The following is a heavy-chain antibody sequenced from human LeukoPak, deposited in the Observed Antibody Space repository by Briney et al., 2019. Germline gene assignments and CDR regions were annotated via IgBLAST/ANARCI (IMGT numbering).Heavy chain of an antibody. CDR2: IYSGGST. CDR3: ARTYDSSGYFRY. J-gene: IGHJ4*02. CDR1: GFTVSSNY. Sequence: GGSLRLSCAASGFTVSSNYMSWVRQAPGKGLEWVSVIYSGGSTYYADSVKGRFTISRDNSKNTLYLQMNSLRAEDTAVYYCARTYDSSGYFRYWGQGTLVTVSS. V-gene: IGHV3-66*02. D-gene: IGHD3-22*01.